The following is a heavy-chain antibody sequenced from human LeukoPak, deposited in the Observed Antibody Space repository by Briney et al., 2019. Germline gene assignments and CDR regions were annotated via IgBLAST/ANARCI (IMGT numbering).Heavy chain of an antibody. D-gene: IGHD2-21*01. CDR3: ARDRDWAFDY. CDR2: TRNDGNNK. CDR1: GFTFSTCW. J-gene: IGHJ4*02. V-gene: IGHV3-30*02. Sequence: GGSLRLSCAASGFTFSTCWMSWVRQAPGKGLEWVAFTRNDGNNKYYADSVKGRFTISRDNSKNTLSLQMNSLRTEDTAVYYCARDRDWAFDYWGQGILVTVSS.